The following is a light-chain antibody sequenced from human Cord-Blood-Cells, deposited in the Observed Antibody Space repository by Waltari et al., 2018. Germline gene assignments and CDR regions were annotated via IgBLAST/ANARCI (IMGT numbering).Light chain of an antibody. J-gene: IGKJ4*01. CDR2: DAS. CDR3: QQRSNWPPALT. CDR1: QSVRSY. Sequence: EIVLTQSPATLSLSPGDRATLSCRASQSVRSYLAWYQQKPGQAPRHLIYDASNRATRIPARFSGSGSGTDFTLTISSLEPEDFAVYYCQQRSNWPPALTFGGGTKVEIK. V-gene: IGKV3-11*01.